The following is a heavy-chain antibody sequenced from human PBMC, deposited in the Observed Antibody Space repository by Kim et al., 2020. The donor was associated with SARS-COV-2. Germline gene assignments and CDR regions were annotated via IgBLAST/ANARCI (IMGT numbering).Heavy chain of an antibody. J-gene: IGHJ4*02. V-gene: IGHV3-30*04. CDR2: ISYDGSNK. CDR3: ARVTRYSSGPDY. CDR1: GFTFSSYA. D-gene: IGHD6-19*01. Sequence: GGSLRLSCAASGFTFSSYAMHWVRQAPGKGLEWVAVISYDGSNKYYADSVKGRFTISRDNSKNTLYLQMNSLRAEDTAVYYCARVTRYSSGPDYWVQGT.